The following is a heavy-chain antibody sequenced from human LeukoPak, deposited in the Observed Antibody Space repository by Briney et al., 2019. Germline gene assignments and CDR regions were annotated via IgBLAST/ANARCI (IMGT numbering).Heavy chain of an antibody. Sequence: GGSLRLSCAASGFTFSSYAMSWVRQAPGKGLEWVSAISGSGGSTYYADSVKGRFTISRDNSKNTLHLQMNSLRAEDTAVYYCAKVVSYSSSSGPDYWGQGTLVTVSS. D-gene: IGHD6-6*01. V-gene: IGHV3-23*01. CDR2: ISGSGGST. J-gene: IGHJ4*02. CDR1: GFTFSSYA. CDR3: AKVVSYSSSSGPDY.